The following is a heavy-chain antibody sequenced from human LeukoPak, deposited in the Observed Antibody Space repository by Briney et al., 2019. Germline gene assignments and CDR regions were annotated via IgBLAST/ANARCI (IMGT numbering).Heavy chain of an antibody. V-gene: IGHV3-74*01. D-gene: IGHD3-10*01. CDR3: VRGPMVRGAYGMDV. CDR1: AFTCSSSW. CDR2: INTDGSST. J-gene: IGHJ6*02. Sequence: GGSLRLSCAASAFTCSSSWMLWVRQAPGKGLLWVSRINTDGSSTSYADAVTGRFTISRDNAENTLYLQMNSLRAEDTAVYYCVRGPMVRGAYGMDVWGQGTTVTVSS.